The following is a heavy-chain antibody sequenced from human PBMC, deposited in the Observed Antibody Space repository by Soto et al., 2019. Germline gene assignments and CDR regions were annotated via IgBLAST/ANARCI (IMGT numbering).Heavy chain of an antibody. D-gene: IGHD3-3*01. V-gene: IGHV1-2*04. Sequence: ASVKVSCKASGYTFTGYYMHWVRQAPGQGLEWMGWINPNSGGTNYAQKFQGWVTMTRDTSISTAYMELSRLRSDDTAVYYCAVTIFGVGTEAGYFDYWGQGTLVTVSS. CDR3: AVTIFGVGTEAGYFDY. J-gene: IGHJ4*02. CDR2: INPNSGGT. CDR1: GYTFTGYY.